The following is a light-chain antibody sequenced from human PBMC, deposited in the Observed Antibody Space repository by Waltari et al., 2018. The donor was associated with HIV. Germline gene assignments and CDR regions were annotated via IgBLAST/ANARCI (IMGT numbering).Light chain of an antibody. CDR1: QGIRTD. J-gene: IGKJ1*01. Sequence: DIQMTQSPSSLSASVGDRVTITCRASQGIRTDLGWYQQSPGKAPKRLIYAASKLQSGVPSRCSGSGFGTEFTLTISSLQPEDFATYYCLQHNTYPWTFGQGTKVEIK. CDR2: AAS. CDR3: LQHNTYPWT. V-gene: IGKV1-17*01.